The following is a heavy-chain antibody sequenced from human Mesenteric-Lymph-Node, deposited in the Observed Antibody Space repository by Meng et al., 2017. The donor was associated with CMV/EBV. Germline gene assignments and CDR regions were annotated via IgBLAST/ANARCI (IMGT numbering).Heavy chain of an antibody. J-gene: IGHJ4*02. D-gene: IGHD5-24*01. CDR3: ARDGDEYSFDY. CDR1: GGSISSYY. CDR2: IYSSGST. V-gene: IGHV4-59*01. Sequence: SELLSPTCAVPGGSISSYYWSWIRQPPGKGLEWIGYIYSSGSTNYNPSLKSRVTISLDTSKKQFSLKLSSVTAADTAVYYCARDGDEYSFDYWVQGTLVTVSS.